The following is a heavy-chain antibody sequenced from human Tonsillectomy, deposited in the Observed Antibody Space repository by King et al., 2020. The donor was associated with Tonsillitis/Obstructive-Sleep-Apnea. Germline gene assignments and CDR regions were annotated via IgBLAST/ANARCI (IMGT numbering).Heavy chain of an antibody. J-gene: IGHJ6*03. CDR2: IYYSGST. CDR3: ARDLAHMTTVLTKGGYYYMDV. D-gene: IGHD4-11*01. Sequence: QLQESGPGLVKPSETLSLTCTVSGGSISSYYWSWIRQPPGKGLEWIGYIYYSGSTNYNPSLKSRVTISVDTSKNQFSLKLSSVTAADTAVYYCARDLAHMTTVLTKGGYYYMDVWGKGTTVTVSS. V-gene: IGHV4-59*01. CDR1: GGSISSYY.